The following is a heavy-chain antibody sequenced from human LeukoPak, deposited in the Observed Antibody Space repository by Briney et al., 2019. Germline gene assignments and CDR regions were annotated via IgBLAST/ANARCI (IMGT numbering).Heavy chain of an antibody. D-gene: IGHD3-10*01. V-gene: IGHV3-48*01. Sequence: GGSLRLSCAASGFTFSSYSMNWVRQAPGKGLEWVSYISSSSSTIYYADSVKGRFTISRDNAKNSLYLRMNSLRAEDTAVYYCARALSGYGTSFDIWGQGTMVTVSS. CDR1: GFTFSSYS. CDR3: ARALSGYGTSFDI. CDR2: ISSSSSTI. J-gene: IGHJ3*02.